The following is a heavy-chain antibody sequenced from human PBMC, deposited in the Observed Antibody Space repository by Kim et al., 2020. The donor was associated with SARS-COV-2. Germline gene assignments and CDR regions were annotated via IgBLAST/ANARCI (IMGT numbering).Heavy chain of an antibody. Sequence: GGSLRLSCAASGFTFTSYWMHWVRQPPGKGLVWVSRINHDGGDPVYADSVKGRFTISRDNAKNTLFLQMNSLRAEDTAVYFCVRGLGREDEYWGQGTLVTVSS. J-gene: IGHJ4*02. CDR3: VRGLGREDEY. CDR1: GFTFTSYW. V-gene: IGHV3-74*01. CDR2: INHDGGDP. D-gene: IGHD6-19*01.